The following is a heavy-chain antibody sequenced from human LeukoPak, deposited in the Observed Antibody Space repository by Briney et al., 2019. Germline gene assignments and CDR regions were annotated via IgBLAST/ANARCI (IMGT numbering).Heavy chain of an antibody. V-gene: IGHV1-69*04. D-gene: IGHD4-23*01. Sequence: SVKLSCKASGGTFRSYAISWVRQAPGQGLEWMGRIIPILAIANSAQKLQGRVTLTADNSTSTAYMELSSLRSEDTAVYYCARGSMTTVVTENWFDPWGQGTLVTVSS. CDR3: ARGSMTTVVTENWFDP. J-gene: IGHJ5*02. CDR1: GGTFRSYA. CDR2: IIPILAIA.